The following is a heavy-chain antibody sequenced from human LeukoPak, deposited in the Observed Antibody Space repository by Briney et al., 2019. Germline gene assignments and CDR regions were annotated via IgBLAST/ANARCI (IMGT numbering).Heavy chain of an antibody. CDR3: ARVVGAIVVVPAARGDYYYYGMDV. CDR1: GYTFTSYY. V-gene: IGHV1-46*01. Sequence: ASVKVSCKASGYTFTSYYMHWVRQAPGQGLEWMGIINPSGGSTSYARKFQGRVTMTRDTSTSTVYMELRSLRSDDTAVYYCARVVGAIVVVPAARGDYYYYGMDVWGKGTTVTVSS. D-gene: IGHD2-2*01. CDR2: INPSGGST. J-gene: IGHJ6*04.